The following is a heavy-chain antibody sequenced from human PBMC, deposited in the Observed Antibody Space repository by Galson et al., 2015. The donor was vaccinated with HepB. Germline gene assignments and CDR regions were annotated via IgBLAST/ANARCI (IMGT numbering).Heavy chain of an antibody. D-gene: IGHD2-15*01. V-gene: IGHV3-49*03. J-gene: IGHJ6*02. CDR3: TRCHVGGYHYYYYGMDV. CDR2: IRSKAYGGTT. Sequence: SLRLSCAASGFTFGDYAMSWFRQAPGKGLEWVGFIRSKAYGGTTEYAASVKGRFTISRDDSKSIAYLQMNSLKTEDTAVYYCTRCHVGGYHYYYYGMDVWGQGTTVTVSS. CDR1: GFTFGDYA.